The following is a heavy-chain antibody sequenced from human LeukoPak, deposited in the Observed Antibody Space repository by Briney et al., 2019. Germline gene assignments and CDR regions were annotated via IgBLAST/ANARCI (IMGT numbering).Heavy chain of an antibody. V-gene: IGHV3-30*18. Sequence: GGSLRLSCAASRFTFSSYSMNWVRQAPGKGLEWVAVISYDGSNKYYADSVKGRFTISRDNSKNTLYLQMNSLRAEDTAVYYCAKDVEMATINYYYYMDVWGKGTTVTVSS. CDR3: AKDVEMATINYYYYMDV. D-gene: IGHD5-24*01. J-gene: IGHJ6*03. CDR1: RFTFSSYS. CDR2: ISYDGSNK.